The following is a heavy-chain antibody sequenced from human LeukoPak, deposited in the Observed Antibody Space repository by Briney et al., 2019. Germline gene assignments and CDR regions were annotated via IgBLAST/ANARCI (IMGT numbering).Heavy chain of an antibody. V-gene: IGHV1-69*13. Sequence: ASVKDSCKASGGTFSSYAINWVRQAPGQGLEWMGGITPMFGTAKYAQKFQGRVTITADEPTSTAYMELSSLRSEDTAVYYCARDSSEFRSLIFHWGQGTLVTVSS. CDR2: ITPMFGTA. CDR1: GGTFSSYA. D-gene: IGHD3-9*01. CDR3: ARDSSEFRSLIFH. J-gene: IGHJ1*01.